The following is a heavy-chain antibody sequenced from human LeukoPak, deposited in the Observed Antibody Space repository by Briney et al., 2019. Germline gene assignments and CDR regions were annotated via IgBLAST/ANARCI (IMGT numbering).Heavy chain of an antibody. V-gene: IGHV3-23*01. CDR1: GFTFSSFA. CDR3: EREGTYYDSSGYYVS. J-gene: IGHJ5*02. Sequence: TGGSLRLSCAASGFTFSSFAMTWVRQAPGKGLEWVSVISGSGGRTYYADSVKGRFTLSRDNSNNTLSLEMSSLRAEDTAVYYCEREGTYYDSSGYYVSWGQGTLVAVSS. D-gene: IGHD3-22*01. CDR2: ISGSGGRT.